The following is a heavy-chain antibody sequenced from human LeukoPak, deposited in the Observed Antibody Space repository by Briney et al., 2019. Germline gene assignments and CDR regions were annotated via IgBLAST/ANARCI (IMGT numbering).Heavy chain of an antibody. D-gene: IGHD6-13*01. Sequence: SETLSLTCTVSGGSISSSSYYWGWLRQPPGKGLEWIGSIYYSGSTYYNPSLKSRVTISVDTSKNQFSLKLSSVTAADTAVYYCARYPGAAKRPKPIDYWGQGTLVTVSS. CDR2: IYYSGST. CDR1: GGSISSSSYY. V-gene: IGHV4-39*07. CDR3: ARYPGAAKRPKPIDY. J-gene: IGHJ4*02.